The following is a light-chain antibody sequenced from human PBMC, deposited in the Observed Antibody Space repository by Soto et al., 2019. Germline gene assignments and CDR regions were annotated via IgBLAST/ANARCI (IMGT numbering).Light chain of an antibody. CDR2: GAS. CDR1: QSVSSSY. CDR3: QQYGSSLSIT. J-gene: IGKJ5*01. Sequence: EIVLTQSPGTLSLSPGERATLSCRAIQSVSSSYLAWYQQKLGQAPRLLIYGASSRATGIPDRFSGSGSGTDFTLTISRLEPEDFAVSYCQQYGSSLSITFGQGTRMEIK. V-gene: IGKV3-20*01.